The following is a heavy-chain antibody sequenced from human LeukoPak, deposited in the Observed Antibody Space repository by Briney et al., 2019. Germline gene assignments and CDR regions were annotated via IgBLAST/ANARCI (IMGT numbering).Heavy chain of an antibody. CDR2: ISSSGSTI. CDR1: GFTFSSYE. J-gene: IGHJ3*02. Sequence: GGSLRLSCAASGFTFSSYEMNWVRQAPGKGLEWVSYISSSGSTIYYADSVKGRFTISRDNAKNSLYLQMNSLRAEDTAVYYCARKDTIFGVVFDAFDIWGQGTMVTVSS. CDR3: ARKDTIFGVVFDAFDI. V-gene: IGHV3-48*03. D-gene: IGHD3-3*01.